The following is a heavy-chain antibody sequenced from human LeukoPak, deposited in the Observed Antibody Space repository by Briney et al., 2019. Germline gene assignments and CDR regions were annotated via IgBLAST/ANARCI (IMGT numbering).Heavy chain of an antibody. CDR3: ARDKSVGATPFDY. J-gene: IGHJ4*02. CDR1: GFIFSNYW. Sequence: GGSLRVSCAASGFIFSNYWMGWVRQAPGKGLERVANIKQDGSEKYYVGSVKGRFTISRDNAKKSLYLQMNSLRAEDTAVYYCARDKSVGATPFDYWGQGILVTVSS. CDR2: IKQDGSEK. D-gene: IGHD1-26*01. V-gene: IGHV3-7*05.